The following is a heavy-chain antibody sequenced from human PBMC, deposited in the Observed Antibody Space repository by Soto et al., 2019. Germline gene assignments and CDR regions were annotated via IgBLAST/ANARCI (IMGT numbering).Heavy chain of an antibody. D-gene: IGHD6-13*01. V-gene: IGHV1-69*02. CDR1: GGTFSTYT. Sequence: QVQVVQSGAEVKKPGSSVKVSCKASGGTFSTYTISWVRQAPGQGLEWMGRIIPILGIAKYAQKFQGRVTITADRSTSTVYMDLTSLRSEDTAVYYCARGQQPTYFFDYWGQGTPVTASS. J-gene: IGHJ4*02. CDR3: ARGQQPTYFFDY. CDR2: IIPILGIA.